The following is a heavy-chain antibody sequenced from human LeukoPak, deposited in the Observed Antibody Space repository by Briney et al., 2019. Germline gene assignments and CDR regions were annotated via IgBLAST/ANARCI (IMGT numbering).Heavy chain of an antibody. Sequence: RGSLRLSCAASGFTFMSYWMSWVRQAPGKGLEWVANIKQDGSEKYYVDSVKGRCTISRDNAKNSLYLQMNSLRADDTAVYYCAREAVQYSSSWYYFDCWGQGALVTVSS. CDR3: AREAVQYSSSWYYFDC. CDR2: IKQDGSEK. V-gene: IGHV3-7*01. CDR1: GFTFMSYW. J-gene: IGHJ4*02. D-gene: IGHD6-13*01.